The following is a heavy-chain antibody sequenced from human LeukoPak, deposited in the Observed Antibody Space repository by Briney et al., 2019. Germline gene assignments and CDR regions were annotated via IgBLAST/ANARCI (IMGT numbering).Heavy chain of an antibody. CDR3: ARFNLGWLDP. CDR2: ISSGVTTE. V-gene: IGHV3-48*01. J-gene: IGHJ5*02. D-gene: IGHD1-20*01. CDR1: GFPFKSYA. Sequence: RGSLRLSCAASGFPFKSYAMSWVRQAPGKGLEWISYISSGVTTEYYADSVKGRFTIPRDDAKNSLYLQMDSLRAEDTAVYYCARFNLGWLDPWGQGALVTVSS.